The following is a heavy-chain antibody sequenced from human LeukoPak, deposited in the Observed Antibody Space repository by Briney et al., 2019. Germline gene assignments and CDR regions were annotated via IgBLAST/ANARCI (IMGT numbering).Heavy chain of an antibody. CDR3: AKGGYSYGYYYFDY. CDR2: IIPIFGTA. V-gene: IGHV1-69*13. CDR1: GGTFSSYA. D-gene: IGHD5-18*01. Sequence: SVKVSCKASGGTFSSYAISWVRQAPGQGLEWMGGIIPIFGTANYAQKFQGRVTITADESTSTAYMELSSLRSEDTAVYYCAKGGYSYGYYYFDYWGQGTLVTVSS. J-gene: IGHJ4*02.